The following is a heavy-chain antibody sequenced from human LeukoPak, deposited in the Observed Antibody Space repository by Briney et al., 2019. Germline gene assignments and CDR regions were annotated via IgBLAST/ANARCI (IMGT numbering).Heavy chain of an antibody. CDR1: GFTFSDHY. J-gene: IGHJ4*02. CDR2: ISGSGGST. CDR3: AKVFGRVGTFDY. D-gene: IGHD3-3*01. V-gene: IGHV3-23*01. Sequence: EPGGSLRLSCAASGFTFSDHYMSWVRQAPGKGLEWVSAISGSGGSTYYADSVKGRFTISRDNSKNTLYLQMNSLRAEDTAVYYCAKVFGRVGTFDYWGQGTLVTVSS.